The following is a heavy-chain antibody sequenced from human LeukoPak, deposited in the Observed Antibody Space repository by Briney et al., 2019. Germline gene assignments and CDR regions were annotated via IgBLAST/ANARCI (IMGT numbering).Heavy chain of an antibody. CDR2: IYYSGST. V-gene: IGHV4-59*01. CDR3: ATFYKTYWYFDL. D-gene: IGHD1-1*01. CDR1: GGSISSYY. Sequence: SETLSLTCTVSGGSISSYYWSWIRRPPGKGLEWIGYIYYSGSTNYNPSLKSRVTISVDTSKNQFSLKLNSVTAADTAVYYCATFYKTYWYFDLWGRGTLVTVSS. J-gene: IGHJ2*01.